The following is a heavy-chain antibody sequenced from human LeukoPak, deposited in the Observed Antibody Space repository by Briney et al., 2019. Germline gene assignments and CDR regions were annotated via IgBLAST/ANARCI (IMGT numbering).Heavy chain of an antibody. CDR2: IYTSGST. V-gene: IGHV4-61*02. Sequence: SETLSLTCTVSGGSISSGSYYWSWIRQPAGKGLEWIGRIYTSGSTNYNPSLKSRVTISVDTSKNQFSLKLSSVTAADTAVYYCARMIAAAGWRRRFDYWGQGTLVTVSS. CDR3: ARMIAAAGWRRRFDY. D-gene: IGHD6-13*01. J-gene: IGHJ4*02. CDR1: GGSISSGSYY.